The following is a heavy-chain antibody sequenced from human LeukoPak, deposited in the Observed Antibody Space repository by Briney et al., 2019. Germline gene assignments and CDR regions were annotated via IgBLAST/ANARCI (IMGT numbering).Heavy chain of an antibody. CDR2: IYSGDSDT. D-gene: IGHD3-10*01. V-gene: IGHV5-51*01. J-gene: IGHJ4*02. CDR1: GYSFTSYW. Sequence: GESLKISCKGSGYSFTSYWIGWVRPMPGKGLEWMGIIYSGDSDTRYSPSFQGQVTISADKSISTAYLQWSSLKASDTAMYYCARQITMVRGVIIQNYFDYWGQGTLVTVSS. CDR3: ARQITMVRGVIIQNYFDY.